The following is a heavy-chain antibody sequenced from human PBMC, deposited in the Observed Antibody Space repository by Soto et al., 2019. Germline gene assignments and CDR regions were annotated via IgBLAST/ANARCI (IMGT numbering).Heavy chain of an antibody. J-gene: IGHJ4*02. CDR2: ISGVGTST. CDR3: AKGPWGAVTLFDR. D-gene: IGHD4-17*01. V-gene: IGHV3-23*01. CDR1: GFSFSSYT. Sequence: EVQLLEPGGGLVQPGGSLRLSCAASGFSFSSYTMNWVRQAPGKGLEWVSAISGVGTSTYYADSVKGRFTISRDNSKNTLYLQMNGLRVEDTAVYYCAKGPWGAVTLFDRWGQGTLVTVSS.